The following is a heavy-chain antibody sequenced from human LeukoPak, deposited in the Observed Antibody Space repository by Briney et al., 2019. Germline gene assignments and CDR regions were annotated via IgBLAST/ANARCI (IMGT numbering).Heavy chain of an antibody. V-gene: IGHV1-69*13. CDR2: IIPIFGTA. J-gene: IGHJ4*02. CDR1: GGTFSSYA. D-gene: IGHD5-18*01. CDR3: ARGDTAMAGNFDY. Sequence: SVTVSCKASGGTFSSYAISWVRQAPGQGLEWMGGIIPIFGTANYAQKFQGRVTITADESTSTAYMELSSLRSEDTAVYYCARGDTAMAGNFDYWGQGTLVTVSS.